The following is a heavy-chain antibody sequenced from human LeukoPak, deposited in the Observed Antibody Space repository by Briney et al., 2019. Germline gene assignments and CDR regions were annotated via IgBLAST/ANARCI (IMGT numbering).Heavy chain of an antibody. CDR3: AKDLALYYYDSSGPDY. D-gene: IGHD3-22*01. CDR2: TWYDGSKQ. CDR1: GFTFSSYG. V-gene: IGHV3-30*02. Sequence: GGSLRLSCAASGFTFSSYGMHWVRQAPGKGLEWVAFTWYDGSKQYYADSVKGRFTISRDNSKNTLYLQMNSLRAEDTAVYYCAKDLALYYYDSSGPDYWGQGTLVTVSS. J-gene: IGHJ4*02.